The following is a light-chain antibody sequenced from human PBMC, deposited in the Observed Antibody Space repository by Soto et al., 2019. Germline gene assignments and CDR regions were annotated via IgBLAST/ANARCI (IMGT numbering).Light chain of an antibody. J-gene: IGKJ3*01. Sequence: EIVLTQSPSTLSSYTGERSTLSCMASQSVSNNLAWYQQKPGQAPRLLIYGASTRATGIPARFSGSGSGTEFTLTISSLQSEDFAVYYCQQYNNWPFTFGPGTKVDIK. CDR2: GAS. CDR3: QQYNNWPFT. V-gene: IGKV3-15*01. CDR1: QSVSNN.